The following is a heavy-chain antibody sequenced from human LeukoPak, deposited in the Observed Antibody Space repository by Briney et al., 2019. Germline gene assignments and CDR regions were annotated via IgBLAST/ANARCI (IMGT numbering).Heavy chain of an antibody. V-gene: IGHV3-21*01. CDR2: ISSSSSYI. Sequence: GGSLRLSCADSGFSFSSYWMSWFRQAPGKGLEWVSSISSSSSYIYYADSVKGRFTISRDNAKNSLYLQMNSLRAEDTAVYYCARVDYDILTGQEDWGQGTMVTVSS. D-gene: IGHD3-9*01. CDR3: ARVDYDILTGQED. J-gene: IGHJ3*01. CDR1: GFSFSSYW.